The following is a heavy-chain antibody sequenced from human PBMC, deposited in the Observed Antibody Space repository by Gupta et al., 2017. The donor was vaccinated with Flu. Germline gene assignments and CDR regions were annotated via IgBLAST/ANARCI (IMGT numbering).Heavy chain of an antibody. CDR3: AGYSSSWYVSYFDY. CDR1: GFTFSRYA. V-gene: IGHV3-23*01. J-gene: IGHJ4*02. CDR2: ISGSGGST. Sequence: EVQLLESGGGLVQPGGSLRLSCAASGFTFSRYAMSWVRQAPGKGLEWVSSISGSGGSTYSADSVKGRFTISRDNSKNTLYLQMNSLRAEDTAVYYCAGYSSSWYVSYFDYWGQGTLVTVSS. D-gene: IGHD6-13*01.